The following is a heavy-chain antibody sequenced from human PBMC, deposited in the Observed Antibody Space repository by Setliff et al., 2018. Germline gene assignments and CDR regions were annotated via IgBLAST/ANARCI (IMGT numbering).Heavy chain of an antibody. CDR2: IQTSGTT. CDR1: GGSISRYH. Sequence: SETLSLTCTVSGGSISRYHWSWIRQPPGKGLEWIGYIQTSGTTNYNPSLKSRVTISVDTSKNQFSLRLKSVTAADTAVYYCARDGLGAFSLRSMDVWGKGTTVTVSS. D-gene: IGHD3-3*02. J-gene: IGHJ6*04. V-gene: IGHV4-4*08. CDR3: ARDGLGAFSLRSMDV.